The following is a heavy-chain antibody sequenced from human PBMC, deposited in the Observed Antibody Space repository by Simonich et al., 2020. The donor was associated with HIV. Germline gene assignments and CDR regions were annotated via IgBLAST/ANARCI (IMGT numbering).Heavy chain of an antibody. D-gene: IGHD4-17*01. J-gene: IGHJ4*02. V-gene: IGHV4-34*01. Sequence: QVQLQQWGAGLLKPSETLSLTCAVYGGSFSGYYWSWIRRPPGKGLEWIGEINHSGITNYNPSLKSRVTISVDTSKNQFSLKLSSVTAAETAVYYCARRHPTTVTTPYFDYWGQGTLVTVSS. CDR1: GGSFSGYY. CDR3: ARRHPTTVTTPYFDY. CDR2: INHSGIT.